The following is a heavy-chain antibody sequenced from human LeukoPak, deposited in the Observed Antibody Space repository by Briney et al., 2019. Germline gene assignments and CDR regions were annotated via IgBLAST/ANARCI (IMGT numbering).Heavy chain of an antibody. CDR3: ARDILRQGMSLFDY. J-gene: IGHJ4*02. Sequence: QPGGSLRLSCAASGFTFSSYGMHWVRQAPGKGLEWVAFIRFDGSNTYYADSVKGRFTISRDNSKNTLYLQMNSLRAEDAAVYYCARDILRQGMSLFDYWGQGTLVTVSS. D-gene: IGHD3-9*01. V-gene: IGHV3-30*02. CDR2: IRFDGSNT. CDR1: GFTFSSYG.